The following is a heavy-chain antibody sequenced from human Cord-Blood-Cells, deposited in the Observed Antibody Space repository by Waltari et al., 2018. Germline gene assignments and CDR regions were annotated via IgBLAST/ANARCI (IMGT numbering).Heavy chain of an antibody. CDR2: IIPIFGTA. Sequence: QVQLVQSGAEVKKPGSSVKVSCKASGGTFSSYAISWVRQAPGQGLEWMGGIIPIFGTANYAQKFQGRVTITADKSTSTAYMELSSLRSEDTAVYYCARGSSGYDLYYYYGMDVWGQGTTVTVSS. V-gene: IGHV1-69*06. D-gene: IGHD5-12*01. CDR3: ARGSSGYDLYYYYGMDV. CDR1: GGTFSSYA. J-gene: IGHJ6*02.